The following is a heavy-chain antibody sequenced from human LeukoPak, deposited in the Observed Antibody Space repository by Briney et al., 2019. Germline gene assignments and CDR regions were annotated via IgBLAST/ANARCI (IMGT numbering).Heavy chain of an antibody. Sequence: SQTLSLTCTVSGGSISSGDYYWSWIRQPPGKGLEWIGYIYYSGSTYYNPSLKSRVTISVDTSKNQFSLKLSSVTAADTASYYCTRGSYDVLTGYSTLGEYWGQGTLVTVSS. CDR3: TRGSYDVLTGYSTLGEY. V-gene: IGHV4-30-4*01. CDR1: GGSISSGDYY. D-gene: IGHD3-9*01. CDR2: IYYSGST. J-gene: IGHJ4*02.